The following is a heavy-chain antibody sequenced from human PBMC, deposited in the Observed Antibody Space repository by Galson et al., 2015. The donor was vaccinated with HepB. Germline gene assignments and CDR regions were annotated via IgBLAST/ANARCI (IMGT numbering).Heavy chain of an antibody. V-gene: IGHV3-74*01. Sequence: SLRLSCAVSGFTLRYHWMHWVRQAPGKGLVWVSRLNSDGSTTDYADPVKGRFTISRDNVKNTLYLQMNNLRAEDTAVYYCARGQGVYYHYAIDVWGPGTTVTVS. CDR1: GFTLRYHW. J-gene: IGHJ6*02. CDR3: ARGQGVYYHYAIDV. CDR2: LNSDGSTT. D-gene: IGHD6-13*01.